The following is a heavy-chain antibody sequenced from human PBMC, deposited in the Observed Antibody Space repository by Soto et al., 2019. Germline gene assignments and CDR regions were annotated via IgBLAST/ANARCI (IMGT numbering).Heavy chain of an antibody. CDR1: GGSISSSNW. V-gene: IGHV4-4*02. D-gene: IGHD3-22*01. J-gene: IGHJ4*02. CDR2: IYHSGST. CDR3: ASLCYSDSSGYTPNYDY. Sequence: SETLSLTCAVSGGSISSSNWWSRVRQPPGKGLEWIGEIYHSGSTNYNPSLKSRVTISVDKSKNQFSLKLSSVTAADTAVYYCASLCYSDSSGYTPNYDYWGQGTLVTVSS.